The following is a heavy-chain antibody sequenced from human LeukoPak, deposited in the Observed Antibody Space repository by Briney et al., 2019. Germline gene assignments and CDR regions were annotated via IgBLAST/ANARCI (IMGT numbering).Heavy chain of an antibody. V-gene: IGHV3-23*01. CDR1: GFPFSSYA. J-gene: IGHJ4*02. Sequence: PGGSLRLSCAASGFPFSSYAMSWVRQAPGKGLEWVSAISGSGGSIYYAASVKGRLTISRDNSKNTLYLQMNSLRAEDTAVYYCAKRALLGFGELYYFAYWGQGTLVTVSS. CDR2: ISGSGGSI. D-gene: IGHD3-10*01. CDR3: AKRALLGFGELYYFAY.